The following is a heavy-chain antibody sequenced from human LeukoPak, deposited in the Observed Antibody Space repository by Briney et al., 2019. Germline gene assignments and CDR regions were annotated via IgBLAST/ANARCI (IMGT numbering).Heavy chain of an antibody. CDR3: AREVVADHHLYYYYGMDV. CDR1: GGSISSGGYS. Sequence: SETLSLTCAVSGGSISSGGYSWSWIRQHPGKGLEWIGYIYYSGSTYYNPSLKSRVTISVDTSKNQFSLKLSSVTAADTAVYYCAREVVADHHLYYYYGMDVWGQGTTVTVSS. J-gene: IGHJ6*02. CDR2: IYYSGST. V-gene: IGHV4-31*11. D-gene: IGHD2-15*01.